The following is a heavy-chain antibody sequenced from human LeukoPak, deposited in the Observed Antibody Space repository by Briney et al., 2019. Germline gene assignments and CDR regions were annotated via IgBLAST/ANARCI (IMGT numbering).Heavy chain of an antibody. D-gene: IGHD3-10*01. CDR2: IRSTANGYAT. CDR3: TGNYYGSGSYADFDY. Sequence: GGSLRLSCAASGFTFSGSALHWVRQASRKGLEWVGRIRSTANGYATAYAASVKGKFTISRDDSKNTAYLQMDSLKTEDTAVYYCTGNYYGSGSYADFDYWGQGTLVTVSS. CDR1: GFTFSGSA. V-gene: IGHV3-73*01. J-gene: IGHJ4*02.